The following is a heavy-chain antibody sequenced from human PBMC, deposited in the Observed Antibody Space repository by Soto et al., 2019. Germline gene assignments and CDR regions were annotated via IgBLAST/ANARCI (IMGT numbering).Heavy chain of an antibody. CDR1: GYTFTSYD. D-gene: IGHD5-12*01. J-gene: IGHJ4*02. CDR3: ARGLPYRGYDWFDY. Sequence: QVQLVQSGAEVKKPGASVKVSCKASGYTFTSYDINWVRQAPGQGLEWMGWMNPNSGNTGYAQKFQGRVTMTRNTSISTAYMELSSLRSEDTAVYYGARGLPYRGYDWFDYWGQGTLVTVSS. CDR2: MNPNSGNT. V-gene: IGHV1-8*01.